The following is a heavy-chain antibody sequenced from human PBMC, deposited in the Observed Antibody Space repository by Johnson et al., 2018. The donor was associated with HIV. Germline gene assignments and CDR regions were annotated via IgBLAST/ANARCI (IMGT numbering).Heavy chain of an antibody. CDR2: IYSAVST. J-gene: IGHJ3*02. D-gene: IGHD6-13*01. CDR3: ARTAGSDAFDI. CDR1: GFTVSSNY. Sequence: VQLVESGGGLIQPGGSLRLPCAASGFTVSSNYMNGVRQAPGKGLDWVPVIYSAVSTYYPDPVKVRFTISRDNSKNTLYLPMNSLGAEDTAVYYCARTAGSDAFDIWGQGTMVTVSS. V-gene: IGHV3-53*01.